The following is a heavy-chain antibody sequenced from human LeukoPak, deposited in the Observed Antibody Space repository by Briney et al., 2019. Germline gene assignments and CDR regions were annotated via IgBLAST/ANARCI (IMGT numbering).Heavy chain of an antibody. CDR1: GYTFSDYD. Sequence: ASVKVSCKASGYTFSDYDVNWVRQAPGQGLEWMGWMNPTSGDTDYAQKFQGRVTMTRSMSRNTAYMELSRLRSEDTAVYPCARVVMKAFYYYYMDVWGKGTTIIISS. V-gene: IGHV1-8*01. CDR3: ARVVMKAFYYYYMDV. D-gene: IGHD2-21*01. J-gene: IGHJ6*03. CDR2: MNPTSGDT.